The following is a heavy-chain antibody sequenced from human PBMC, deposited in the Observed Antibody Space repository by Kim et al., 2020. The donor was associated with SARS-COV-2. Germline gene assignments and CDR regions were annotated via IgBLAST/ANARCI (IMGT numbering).Heavy chain of an antibody. V-gene: IGHV1-69*13. CDR3: LTFGELNSPRYYFDY. Sequence: SVKVSCKASGGTFSSYAISWVRQAPGQGLEWMGGIIPIFGTANYAQKFQGRVTITADESTSTAYMELSSLRSEDTAVYYCLTFGELNSPRYYFDYWGQGTLVTVSS. D-gene: IGHD3-10*01. J-gene: IGHJ4*02. CDR2: IIPIFGTA. CDR1: GGTFSSYA.